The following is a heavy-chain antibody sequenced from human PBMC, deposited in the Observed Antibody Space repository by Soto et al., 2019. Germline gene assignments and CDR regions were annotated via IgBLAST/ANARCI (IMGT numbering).Heavy chain of an antibody. V-gene: IGHV3-15*07. CDR2: IKNDGTT. CDR1: GFTFSSYW. J-gene: IGHJ3*02. Sequence: GGSLRLSCAASGFTFSSYWMHWVRQAPGKGLEWVGRIKNDGTTDYAAPVKGRFTISRDVSKSTLYLQMNSLKTEDTALYYCATDWGSGSYFVRAFDIWGQGTMVTVS. CDR3: ATDWGSGSYFVRAFDI. D-gene: IGHD3-10*01.